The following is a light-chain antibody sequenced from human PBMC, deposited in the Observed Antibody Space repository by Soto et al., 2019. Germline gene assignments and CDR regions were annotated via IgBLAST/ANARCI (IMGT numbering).Light chain of an antibody. CDR2: LNSDGTH. J-gene: IGLJ3*02. V-gene: IGLV4-69*01. CDR3: QTWGSGIKV. Sequence: QPVLTQSPSASASLGASVKLTCTLSSGHSSYTIAWHQQQPDKGPRYLMRLNSDGTHTKGDGIPDRFSGSSSGAERYLTVSSLQSEDEADDYCQTWGSGIKVFGGGTKLTGL. CDR1: SGHSSYT.